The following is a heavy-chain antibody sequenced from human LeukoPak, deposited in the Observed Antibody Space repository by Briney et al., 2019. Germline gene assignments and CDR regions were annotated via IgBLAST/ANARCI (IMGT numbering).Heavy chain of an antibody. J-gene: IGHJ4*02. D-gene: IGHD3-22*01. CDR1: GFTFSTYS. Sequence: GGSLRLSCAASGFTFSTYSMNWVRQAPRKGLEWVSYISITSNTIYYADSVKGRFTISRDNAKNSLYLQMNSLRAEDTAVYYCVRGTYYYDSSGYRNFDYWGQGTLVTVSS. V-gene: IGHV3-48*04. CDR2: ISITSNTI. CDR3: VRGTYYYDSSGYRNFDY.